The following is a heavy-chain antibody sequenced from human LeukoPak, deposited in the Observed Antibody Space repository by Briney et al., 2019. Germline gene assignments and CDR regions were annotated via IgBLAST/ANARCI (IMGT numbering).Heavy chain of an antibody. D-gene: IGHD3-10*01. V-gene: IGHV4-59*01. CDR3: ARGGNYYGSGSYLSYFDY. Sequence: SETLSLTCTVSGGSISGYYWSWIRQPPGKGLEWIGYIYYSGSTNDNPSLKSRVTISVDTSKNQFSLKLTSVTAADTAVYYCARGGNYYGSGSYLSYFDYWGQGTLVTVSS. CDR2: IYYSGST. J-gene: IGHJ4*02. CDR1: GGSISGYY.